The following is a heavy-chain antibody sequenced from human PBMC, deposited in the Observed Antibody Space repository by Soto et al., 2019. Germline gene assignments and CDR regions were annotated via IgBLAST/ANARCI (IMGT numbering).Heavy chain of an antibody. J-gene: IGHJ3*02. CDR3: ARDSAGIAASGAFDI. CDR2: ISYDGSNK. V-gene: IGHV3-30-3*01. CDR1: GFTFSSYA. D-gene: IGHD6-13*01. Sequence: GGSLRLSCAASGFTFSSYAMHWVRQAPGKGLEWVAVISYDGSNKYYADSVKGRFTISRDNSKDTLYLQMNSLRAEDTAVYYCARDSAGIAASGAFDIWGQGTMVTVSS.